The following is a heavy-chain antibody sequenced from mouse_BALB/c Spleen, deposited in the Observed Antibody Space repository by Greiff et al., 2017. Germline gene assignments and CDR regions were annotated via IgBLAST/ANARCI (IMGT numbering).Heavy chain of an antibody. D-gene: IGHD2-4*01. CDR2: ISSGSSTI. CDR3: ARGYDYEGDAMDY. CDR1: GFTFSSFG. J-gene: IGHJ4*01. V-gene: IGHV5-17*02. Sequence: DVMLVESGGGLVKPGGSRKLSCAASGFTFSSFGMHWVRQAPEKGLEWVAYISSGSSTIYYADTVKGRFTISRDNPKNTLFLQMTSLRSEDTAMYYCARGYDYEGDAMDYWGQGTSVTVSS.